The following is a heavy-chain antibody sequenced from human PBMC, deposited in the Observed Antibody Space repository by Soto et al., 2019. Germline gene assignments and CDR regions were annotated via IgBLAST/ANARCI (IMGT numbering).Heavy chain of an antibody. J-gene: IGHJ4*02. CDR1: GFTFSSSD. Sequence: QMQLVQSGPEVKKPGTSVKVSCKNSGFTFSSSDVHWVRQARGHRLQWIGWIDVGSANSNYAQMHQERVTISRDMSTSTAYMELSSLRPEDTAVYYCAADVGCYTYGLARHWGPGTLVTVSS. CDR3: AADVGCYTYGLARH. D-gene: IGHD4-17*01. V-gene: IGHV1-58*01. CDR2: IDVGSANS.